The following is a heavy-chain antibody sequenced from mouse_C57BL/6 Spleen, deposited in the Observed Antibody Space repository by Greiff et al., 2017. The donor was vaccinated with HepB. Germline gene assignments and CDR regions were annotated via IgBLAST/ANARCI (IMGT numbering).Heavy chain of an antibody. CDR2: ISYDGSN. CDR1: GYSITSGYY. V-gene: IGHV3-6*01. CDR3: AREGDYEDYYAMDY. J-gene: IGHJ4*01. D-gene: IGHD2-4*01. Sequence: EVKLMESGPGLVKPSQSLSLTCSVTGYSITSGYYWNWIRQFPGNKLEWMGYISYDGSNNYNPSLKNRISITRDTSKNQFFLKLNSVTTEDTATYYCAREGDYEDYYAMDYWGQGTSVTVSS.